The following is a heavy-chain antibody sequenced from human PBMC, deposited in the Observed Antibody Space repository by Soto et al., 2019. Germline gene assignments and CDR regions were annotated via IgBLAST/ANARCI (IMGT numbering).Heavy chain of an antibody. J-gene: IGHJ6*02. Sequence: PGGSLRLSCAASGFTFRGYGMHWVRQAPGRGLEWVALISYDGSIKYYADSVRDRFTISRDNSKNTLYLQMNSLRAEDTAVYYCANSEYSRYKNIDVWGQGTTVTVSS. CDR1: GFTFRGYG. V-gene: IGHV3-30*18. D-gene: IGHD5-18*01. CDR2: ISYDGSIK. CDR3: ANSEYSRYKNIDV.